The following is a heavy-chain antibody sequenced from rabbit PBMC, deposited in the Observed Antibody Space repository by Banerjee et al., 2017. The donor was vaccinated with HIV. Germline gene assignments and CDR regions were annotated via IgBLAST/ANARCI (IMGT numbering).Heavy chain of an antibody. CDR2: IDPVFGST. CDR1: GFDFSSYG. Sequence: QEQLVESGGGLVQPGGSLKLSCKASGFDFSSYGVSWVRQAPGKGLEWIGYIDPVFGSTYYASWVNGRFTISSHNAQNTLYLQLNSLTAADTATYFCVRSSSGYYHTRLDLWGQGTLVTVS. J-gene: IGHJ3*01. CDR3: VRSSSGYYHTRLDL. V-gene: IGHV1S47*01. D-gene: IGHD1-1*01.